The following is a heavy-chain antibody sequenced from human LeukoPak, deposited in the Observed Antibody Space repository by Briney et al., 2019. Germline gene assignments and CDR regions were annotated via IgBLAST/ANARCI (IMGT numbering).Heavy chain of an antibody. CDR3: ARDLPPLDY. J-gene: IGHJ4*02. Sequence: GGSLRLSCAASGFTFSSYGMHWVRQAPGKGLEWVALTSYDESNRGYSDSVKGRFTISRDNSRNTLYLQMNNLRVEDTAVYYCARDLPPLDYWGQGTLVTVSS. CDR2: TSYDESNR. V-gene: IGHV3-30*19. CDR1: GFTFSSYG.